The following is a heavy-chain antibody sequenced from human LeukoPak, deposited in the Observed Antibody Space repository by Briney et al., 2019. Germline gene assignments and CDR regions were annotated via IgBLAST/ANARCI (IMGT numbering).Heavy chain of an antibody. V-gene: IGHV1-18*01. D-gene: IGHD2-2*01. Sequence: ASVKVSCKASGYTFTSYGISWVRQAPGQGLEWMGWISAYNGNTNYAQKLQGRVTMTTDTSTSTAYMELRSLRSDDTAVYYCARAGYCNSTSCYEADYYYYGMDVWGQGTTVTVSS. CDR2: ISAYNGNT. CDR3: ARAGYCNSTSCYEADYYYYGMDV. CDR1: GYTFTSYG. J-gene: IGHJ6*02.